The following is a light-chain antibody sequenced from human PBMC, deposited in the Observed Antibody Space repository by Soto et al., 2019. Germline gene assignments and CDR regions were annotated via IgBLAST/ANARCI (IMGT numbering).Light chain of an antibody. CDR2: WAS. V-gene: IGKV4-1*01. CDR1: QSVLYSSNNKNY. Sequence: DIVMTQSPDSLAVSLGERATINCKSSQSVLYSSNNKNYLSWYQQKPGQPPKMLIYWASTRESGVPDRFSGSGSGTDFTLTISSLQDEDVAVYYCQQYYRSPLTFGGGTKVDIK. CDR3: QQYYRSPLT. J-gene: IGKJ4*01.